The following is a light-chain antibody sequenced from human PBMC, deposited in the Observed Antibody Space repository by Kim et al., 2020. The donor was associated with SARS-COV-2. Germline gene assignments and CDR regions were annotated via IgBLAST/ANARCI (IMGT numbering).Light chain of an antibody. V-gene: IGLV6-57*03. CDR3: QSYDSSNPWV. CDR2: EDN. Sequence: TVTISCSRSSASIASNYVQWYQQRPGSAPTTVISEDNQRPSGVPDRFSGSIDSSSNSASLSLSGLKTEDEADYYCQSYDSSNPWVFGGGTQLTVL. J-gene: IGLJ3*02. CDR1: SASIASNY.